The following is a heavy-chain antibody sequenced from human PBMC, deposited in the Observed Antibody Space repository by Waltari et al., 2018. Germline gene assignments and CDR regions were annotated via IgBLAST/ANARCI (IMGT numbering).Heavy chain of an antibody. Sequence: QVQLQESGPGLVKPSETLSLTCAVSGYSISSGYYWGWIRQPPGKGLEWIGSIYHSGSTYYNPSLKSRVTISVDTSKNQFSLKLSSVTAADTAVYYCAGSVVPAAPNWFDPWGQGTLVTVSS. J-gene: IGHJ5*02. V-gene: IGHV4-38-2*01. CDR3: AGSVVPAAPNWFDP. CDR2: IYHSGST. D-gene: IGHD2-2*01. CDR1: GYSISSGYY.